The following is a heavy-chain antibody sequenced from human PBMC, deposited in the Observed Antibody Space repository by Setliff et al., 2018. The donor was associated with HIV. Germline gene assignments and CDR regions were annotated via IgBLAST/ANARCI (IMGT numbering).Heavy chain of an antibody. V-gene: IGHV1-18*01. CDR1: GYTLTSYG. D-gene: IGHD1-1*01. CDR2: ISPQNGDR. J-gene: IGHJ4*02. Sequence: GASVKVSCKASGYTLTSYGISWVRQAPGQGLEWMGWISPQNGDRKIPQRLRGRVTMTRDTSISTVYMELSGLTSDDTAVYFCARQLSNSLDHWGQGTPVTVSS. CDR3: ARQLSNSLDH.